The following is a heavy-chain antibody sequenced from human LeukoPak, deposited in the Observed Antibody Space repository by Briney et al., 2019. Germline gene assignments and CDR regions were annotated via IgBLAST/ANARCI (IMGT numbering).Heavy chain of an antibody. J-gene: IGHJ4*02. Sequence: PGRSLRLSCEASGFTFSSYAMPWVRQAPGKGLEWEAVISYDGSNKYYADSVKGRFTISRDNSKNTLYLQMNSLRVEDTAVYYCPRMGATVTTLRDWGQGILVTVSS. CDR3: PRMGATVTTLRD. V-gene: IGHV3-30*04. CDR1: GFTFSSYA. D-gene: IGHD4-17*01. CDR2: ISYDGSNK.